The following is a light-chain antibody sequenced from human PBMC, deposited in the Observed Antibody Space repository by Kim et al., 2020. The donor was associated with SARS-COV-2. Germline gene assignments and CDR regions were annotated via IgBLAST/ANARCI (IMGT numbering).Light chain of an antibody. CDR2: GKN. J-gene: IGLJ2*01. V-gene: IGLV3-19*01. CDR1: SLRSYY. Sequence: SSELTQDPAVSVALGQTVRITCQGDSLRSYYATWYQQKPGQAPILVIYGKNNRPSGIPDRFSGSSSGNTASLTITGTQAGDEADYYCNSRYSHDNVVFGG. CDR3: NSRYSHDNVV.